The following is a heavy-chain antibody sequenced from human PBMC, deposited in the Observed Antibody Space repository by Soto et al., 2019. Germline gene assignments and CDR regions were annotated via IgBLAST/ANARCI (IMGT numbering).Heavy chain of an antibody. J-gene: IGHJ4*02. V-gene: IGHV3-30*18. Sequence: QVQLVESGGGVVQPGRSLRLSCAASGFTFSSYGMHWVRQAPGKGLEWVAVISYDGSNKYYADSVKGRFTISRDNSKNTLYLQMNSRRAEDTAVYYCAKDLGYCTNGVCYPKYYFDYWGQGTLVTVSS. CDR3: AKDLGYCTNGVCYPKYYFDY. CDR1: GFTFSSYG. CDR2: ISYDGSNK. D-gene: IGHD2-8*01.